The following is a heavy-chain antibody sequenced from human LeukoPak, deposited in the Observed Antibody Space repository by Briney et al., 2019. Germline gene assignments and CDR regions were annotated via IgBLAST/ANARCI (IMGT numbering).Heavy chain of an antibody. CDR2: ISSSGSTI. V-gene: IGHV3-11*01. D-gene: IGHD3-22*01. CDR3: AGLLGGYREYAFDI. Sequence: PGGSLRLSCAASGFTFSDYYMSWIRQAPGKGLEWVSYISSSGSTIYYADSVKGRFTISRDNAKNSLYLQMNSLRAEDTAVYYCAGLLGGYREYAFDIWGQGTMVTVSS. CDR1: GFTFSDYY. J-gene: IGHJ3*02.